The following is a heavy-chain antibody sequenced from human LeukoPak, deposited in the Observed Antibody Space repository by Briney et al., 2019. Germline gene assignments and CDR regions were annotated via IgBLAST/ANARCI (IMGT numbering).Heavy chain of an antibody. J-gene: IGHJ6*02. CDR1: GFTFSSYA. CDR2: IYHNGSP. Sequence: PGGSLRLSCAASGFTFSSYAMSWVRQPPGKGLEWIGRIYHNGSPYLNPSLKSRVTISVDASVYQFSLRLSSVTAADTAVYYCARQGAVTSRRTHYYAMDVWGQGTTVTVSS. CDR3: ARQGAVTSRRTHYYAMDV. D-gene: IGHD4-17*01. V-gene: IGHV4-59*05.